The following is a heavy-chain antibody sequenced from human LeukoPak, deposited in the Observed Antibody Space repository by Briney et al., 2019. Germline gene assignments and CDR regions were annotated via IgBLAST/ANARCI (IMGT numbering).Heavy chain of an antibody. CDR2: IYYSRNT. CDR3: ARVLGDYVALDY. D-gene: IGHD4-17*01. J-gene: IGHJ4*02. CDR1: GGSISTGDYY. V-gene: IGHV4-30-4*01. Sequence: SQTLSLTCTVSGGSISTGDYYWSWIRQPPGKGLEWIGYIYYSRNTYYNPSLNSRVTISVDTSKNQFSLRLNSVTAADTAVYYCARVLGDYVALDYWGQGTLVTVSS.